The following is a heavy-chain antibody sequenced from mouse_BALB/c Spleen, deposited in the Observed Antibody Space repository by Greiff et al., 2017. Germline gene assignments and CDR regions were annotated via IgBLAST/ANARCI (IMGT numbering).Heavy chain of an antibody. CDR1: GDSITSGY. CDR3: ARRGITTVVARYAMDY. D-gene: IGHD1-1*01. J-gene: IGHJ4*01. V-gene: IGHV3-8*02. Sequence: EVQLQESGPSLVKPSQTLSLTCSVTGDSITSGYWNWIRKFPGNKLEYMGYISYSGSTYYNPSLKSRISITRDTSKNQYYLQLNSVTTEDTATYYCARRGITTVVARYAMDYWGQGTSVTVSS. CDR2: ISYSGST.